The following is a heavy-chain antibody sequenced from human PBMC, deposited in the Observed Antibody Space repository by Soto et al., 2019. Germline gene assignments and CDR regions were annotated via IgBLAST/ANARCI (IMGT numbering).Heavy chain of an antibody. J-gene: IGHJ5*02. CDR2: ISYSGST. CDR1: GGSISSGDYY. D-gene: IGHD3-10*01. V-gene: IGHV4-31*03. CDR3: AGEGVTYHGSGSFNWFAP. Sequence: QVQLQESGPGLVKPSQTLSLTCTVSGGSISSGDYYWTWIRQHPGKGLEWIGYISYSGSTYYNPSLRSRVTTSLDTSNNQFSLKLSSVAAADTAVYYGAGEGVTYHGSGSFNWFAPWSQGTLVTVSS.